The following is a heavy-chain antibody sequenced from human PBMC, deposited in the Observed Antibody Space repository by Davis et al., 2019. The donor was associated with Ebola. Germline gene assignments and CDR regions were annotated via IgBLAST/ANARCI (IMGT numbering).Heavy chain of an antibody. CDR3: ARDVVTVPGTSNY. V-gene: IGHV3-21*01. Sequence: GGSLRLSCAASGFTFSSYSMNWVRQAPGKGLEWVSSISSSSSYIYYADSVKGRFTISRDNAINSLFLEMNSLRAEDTGIYYCARDVVTVPGTSNYWGQGTLVTVSS. J-gene: IGHJ4*02. D-gene: IGHD6-19*01. CDR1: GFTFSSYS. CDR2: ISSSSSYI.